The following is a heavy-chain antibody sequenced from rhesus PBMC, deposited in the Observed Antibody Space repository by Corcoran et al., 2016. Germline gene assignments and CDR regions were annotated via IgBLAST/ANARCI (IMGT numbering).Heavy chain of an antibody. V-gene: IGHV3-178*01. CDR2: ISNGGGST. D-gene: IGHD6-31*01. CDR1: GFTFSHYY. Sequence: EVQLVESGGGLAKPGGSLRLSCAASGFTFSHYYMDWVRQAPGKGLEWVSRISNGGGSTWYADSVKGRFTISRENAKKTLYRQMNSLRVEDTAVYYCARDGAGPFDYWGQGVLVTVSS. J-gene: IGHJ4*01. CDR3: ARDGAGPFDY.